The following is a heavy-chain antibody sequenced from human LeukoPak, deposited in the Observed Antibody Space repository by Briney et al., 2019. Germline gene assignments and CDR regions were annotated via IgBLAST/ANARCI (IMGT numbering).Heavy chain of an antibody. CDR1: GGTFSSYA. CDR3: ARDAYYDSSGYYYPYYYYGMDV. CDR2: IIPIFGTA. D-gene: IGHD3-22*01. V-gene: IGHV1-69*13. Sequence: ASVKVSCKASGGTFSSYAISWVRQAPGQGLEWMGGIIPIFGTANYAQRFQGRVTITADESTSTAYMELSSLRSEDTAVCYCARDAYYDSSGYYYPYYYYGMDVWAKGPRSPSP. J-gene: IGHJ6*02.